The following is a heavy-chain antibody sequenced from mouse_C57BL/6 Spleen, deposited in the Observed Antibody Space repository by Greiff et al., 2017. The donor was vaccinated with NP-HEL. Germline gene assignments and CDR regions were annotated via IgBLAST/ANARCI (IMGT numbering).Heavy chain of an antibody. CDR1: GYTFTDYE. J-gene: IGHJ2*01. V-gene: IGHV1-15*01. D-gene: IGHD1-1*01. CDR2: IDPETGGT. Sequence: VQLQQSGAELVRPGASVTLSCKASGYTFTDYEMHWVKQTPVHGLEWIGAIDPETGGTAYNQKFKGKAILTADKSSSTACMELRSLTSEDSAVYYCTRSATTVYFDYWGRGTTLTVSS. CDR3: TRSATTVYFDY.